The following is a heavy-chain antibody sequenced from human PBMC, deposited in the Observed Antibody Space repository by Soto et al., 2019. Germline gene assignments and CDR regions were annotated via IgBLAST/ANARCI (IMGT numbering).Heavy chain of an antibody. V-gene: IGHV2-5*02. J-gene: IGHJ4*02. CDR2: IYWDGDR. D-gene: IGHD6-19*01. CDR3: AHLVPGPLSFAY. Sequence: QITLKESGPTLLKPTQTLALTCTFSGFSFNTRGVGVAWIRQPPGKALEWLAVIYWDGDRRYSPSLTDRLTITKDMSTMPVVLTMTNVDPVDTGTYYGAHLVPGPLSFAYWGQGALVTVSS. CDR1: GFSFNTRGVG.